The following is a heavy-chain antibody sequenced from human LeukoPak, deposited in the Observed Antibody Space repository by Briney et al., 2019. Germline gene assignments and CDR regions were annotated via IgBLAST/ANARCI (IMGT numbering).Heavy chain of an antibody. D-gene: IGHD2-8*01. Sequence: GGSLRLSCAVSGFNFRIHEMNWVRHAQEKGLEWVSYIGTITSTTFYADSVKDRFTISRDNSKNTLYLQMNRLRAEDPAVYYCARANPYFDYWGQGTLVTLSS. CDR1: GFNFRIHE. CDR3: ARANPYFDY. V-gene: IGHV3-48*01. CDR2: IGTITSTT. J-gene: IGHJ4*02.